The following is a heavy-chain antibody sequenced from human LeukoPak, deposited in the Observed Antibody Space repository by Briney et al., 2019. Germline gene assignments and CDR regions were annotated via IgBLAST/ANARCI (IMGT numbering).Heavy chain of an antibody. J-gene: IGHJ4*02. D-gene: IGHD5-18*01. CDR3: ARAPVGYSFGYRGTHFDY. V-gene: IGHV4-34*01. CDR1: GGSLSGYY. CDR2: INEGGST. Sequence: PSETLSLTCAVYGGSLSGYYWSWIRQPPGKGLEWIGEINEGGSTNDNPSLESRISISVDTSKNQVSLTLTSLTAADTAVYYCARAPVGYSFGYRGTHFDYWGQGILVTVSS.